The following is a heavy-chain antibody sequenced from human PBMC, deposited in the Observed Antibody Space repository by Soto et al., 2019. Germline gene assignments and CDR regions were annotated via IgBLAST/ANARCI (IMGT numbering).Heavy chain of an antibody. CDR3: ASHEYSASEIVS. V-gene: IGHV4-39*01. CDR1: GGSISSINDY. CDR2: IYYSGSS. D-gene: IGHD2-15*01. J-gene: IGHJ5*01. Sequence: PSETLSLTCTVSGGSISSINDYWGWIRQPPGKGLEWIGSIYYSGSSYYNPSLKSRVTISVDTSKNQFSLKLNSVTAADTAVYYCASHEYSASEIVSLGQETLLTVYS.